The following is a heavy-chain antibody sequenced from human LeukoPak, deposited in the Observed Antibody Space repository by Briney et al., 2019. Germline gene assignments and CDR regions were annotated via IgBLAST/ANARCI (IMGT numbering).Heavy chain of an antibody. CDR1: GGSISSDY. D-gene: IGHD1-26*01. CDR3: ARQKVVGANRLDY. V-gene: IGHV4-39*01. J-gene: IGHJ4*02. Sequence: PSETLSLICTISGGSISSDYWGWIRQPPGKGLEWIGSIYYSGSTCYNPSLKSRVTISVDTSKNQFSLKLSSVTAADTAVYYCARQKVVGANRLDYWGQGTLVTVSS. CDR2: IYYSGST.